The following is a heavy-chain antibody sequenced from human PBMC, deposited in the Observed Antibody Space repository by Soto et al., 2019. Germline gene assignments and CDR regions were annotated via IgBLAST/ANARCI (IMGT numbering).Heavy chain of an antibody. Sequence: EVQLLESGGGLVQPGGSLRLSCAASGFTFSSYAMSWVRQAPGKGLEWVSTISGNGGTTYYADSVKGRFTISRDISKNTLYLQMNNLRAQYTSGSSCAKDARATYGMNLWGQGTTVTGSP. CDR1: GFTFSSYA. V-gene: IGHV3-23*01. CDR2: ISGNGGTT. J-gene: IGHJ6*01. CDR3: AKDARATYGMNL.